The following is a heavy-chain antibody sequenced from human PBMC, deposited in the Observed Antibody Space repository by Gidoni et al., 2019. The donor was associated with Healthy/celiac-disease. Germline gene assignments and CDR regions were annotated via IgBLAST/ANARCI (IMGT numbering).Heavy chain of an antibody. D-gene: IGHD3-16*01. J-gene: IGHJ6*02. Sequence: QVQLVQSGAEVKKPGSSVKVSCKASGGTFSSYAISWVRQAPGQGLEWMGGIIPIFGTANYAQKFQGRVTITADESTSTAYMELSSLRSEDTAVYYCARAPLSRGVDHYYGMDVWGQGTTVTVSS. CDR3: ARAPLSRGVDHYYGMDV. CDR1: GGTFSSYA. V-gene: IGHV1-69*01. CDR2: IIPIFGTA.